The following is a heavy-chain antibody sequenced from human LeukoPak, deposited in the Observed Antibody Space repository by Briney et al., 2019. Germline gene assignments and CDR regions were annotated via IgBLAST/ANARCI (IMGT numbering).Heavy chain of an antibody. CDR3: ARGPFEYFQY. CDR1: GFTFSNYW. Sequence: GGSLRLSCAASGFTFSNYWMHWVRQVPGKGLVWVSRIKSDGSRTDYADSVKGRFTISRDNAKNTLYLQMNSLRAEDTAVYYCARGPFEYFQYWGQGTLVTVSS. J-gene: IGHJ1*01. CDR2: IKSDGSRT. V-gene: IGHV3-74*01.